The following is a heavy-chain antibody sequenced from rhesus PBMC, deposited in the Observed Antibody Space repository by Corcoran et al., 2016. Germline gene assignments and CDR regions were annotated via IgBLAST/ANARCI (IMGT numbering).Heavy chain of an antibody. CDR1: GCSISDSYY. V-gene: IGHV4-92*01. J-gene: IGHJ6*01. Sequence: QVQLQESGPGLVKPSETLSLPCPVSGCSISDSYYWTCLRPPPGTGLEWMGRIYGSGGSTSYNHSLKSRVTSSKDTSKNQFSLKLSSVTAADTAVYYCASRIAAAIFGLDSWGQGVVVTVSS. CDR2: IYGSGGST. CDR3: ASRIAAAIFGLDS. D-gene: IGHD6-43*01.